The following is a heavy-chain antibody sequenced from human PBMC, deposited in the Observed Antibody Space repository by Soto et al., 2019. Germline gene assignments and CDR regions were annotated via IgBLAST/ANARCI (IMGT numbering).Heavy chain of an antibody. V-gene: IGHV4-59*01. CDR1: GDSISSYY. J-gene: IGHJ4*02. Sequence: QVQLQESGPGLVKPSETLSLTCAVSGDSISSYYCMWIRQPPGKGLESIGYLYYGRSANYNPSLKSRVTVSVGTSTNQRSLTLSPMTAAATAEYSCAISSMAAVPEYWGQGTLVTVSS. CDR3: AISSMAAVPEY. CDR2: LYYGRSA. D-gene: IGHD6-13*01.